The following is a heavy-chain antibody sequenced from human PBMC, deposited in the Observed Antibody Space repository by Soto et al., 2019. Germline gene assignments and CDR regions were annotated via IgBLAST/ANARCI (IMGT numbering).Heavy chain of an antibody. J-gene: IGHJ6*02. CDR2: ISAYNGNT. V-gene: IGHV1-18*01. D-gene: IGHD3-9*01. Sequence: ASVKVSCKASGYTFTSYGISWVRQAPGQGLEWMGWISAYNGNTNYARKLQGRVTMTTDTSTSTAYMELRSLRSDDTAVYYCAREGGPYYDILTGSQTYYGMDVWGQGTTVTVSS. CDR1: GYTFTSYG. CDR3: AREGGPYYDILTGSQTYYGMDV.